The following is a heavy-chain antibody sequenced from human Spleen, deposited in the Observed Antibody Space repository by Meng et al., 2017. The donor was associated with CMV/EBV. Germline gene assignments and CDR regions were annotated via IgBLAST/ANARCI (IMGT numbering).Heavy chain of an antibody. J-gene: IGHJ6*02. D-gene: IGHD2-21*02. Sequence: ASVKVSCQASGYTFTGYYIHWMRQAPRQGLEWMGWINPNSGATNSAQKLRGRATMTRDTSIRTASMELSRLTSDDTAVYYCAREQGVTGSPSYFYYGMDVWGQGTTVTVSS. CDR2: INPNSGAT. CDR1: GYTFTGYY. V-gene: IGHV1-2*02. CDR3: AREQGVTGSPSYFYYGMDV.